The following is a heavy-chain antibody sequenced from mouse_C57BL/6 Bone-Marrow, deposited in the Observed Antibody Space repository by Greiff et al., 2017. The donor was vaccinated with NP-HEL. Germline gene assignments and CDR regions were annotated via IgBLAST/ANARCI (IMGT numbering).Heavy chain of an antibody. CDR2: ISYDGSN. J-gene: IGHJ2*01. CDR1: GYSITSGYY. CDR3: ARGYYSSSYDYFDY. V-gene: IGHV3-6*01. D-gene: IGHD1-1*01. Sequence: EVQLVESGPGLVKPSQSLSLTCSVSGYSITSGYYWNWIRQLPGNKLEWMGYISYDGSNNYNPSLKNRISFTRDTSKNQFFLKLNSVTTEDTATDYCARGYYSSSYDYFDYWGQGTTLTVSS.